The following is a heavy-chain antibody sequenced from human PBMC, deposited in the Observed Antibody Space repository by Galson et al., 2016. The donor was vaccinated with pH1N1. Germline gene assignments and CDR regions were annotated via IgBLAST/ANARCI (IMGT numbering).Heavy chain of an antibody. Sequence: PALVKPTQTLTLTCTFSGFSLTTPGVGVGWIRQPPRKALEWLGIISSNDDHHYSPSLNNRVTITKDTSRNQVVLTMANMDPVDTGTYFCTDNWWEQKYGVGFDHWGQGILVTVSS. V-gene: IGHV2-5*01. D-gene: IGHD1-26*01. CDR1: GFSLTTPGVG. J-gene: IGHJ4*02. CDR3: TDNWWEQKYGVGFDH. CDR2: ISSNDDH.